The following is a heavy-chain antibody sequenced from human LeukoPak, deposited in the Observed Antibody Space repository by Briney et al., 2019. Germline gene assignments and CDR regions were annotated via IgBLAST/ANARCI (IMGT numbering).Heavy chain of an antibody. CDR1: GFTFDDYA. Sequence: PGGSLRLSCAASGFTFDDYAMHWVWQAPGKGLEWVSGISCNSGSIGYADSVKGRCTISRDNAKNSLYLQMNSLRAEDTALYYCAKDVGVVVTALFDYWGQGTLVTVSS. D-gene: IGHD2-21*02. CDR3: AKDVGVVVTALFDY. J-gene: IGHJ4*02. CDR2: ISCNSGSI. V-gene: IGHV3-9*01.